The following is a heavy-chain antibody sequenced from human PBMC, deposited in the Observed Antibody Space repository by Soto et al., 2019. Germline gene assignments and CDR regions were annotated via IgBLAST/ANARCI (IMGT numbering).Heavy chain of an antibody. CDR1: GFTFSSYW. J-gene: IGHJ4*02. CDR2: INSDGSST. V-gene: IGHV3-74*01. CDR3: VRTSLVVAAATREDY. Sequence: EVQLVESGGGLVQPGGSLRLSCAASGFTFSSYWMHWVRQAPGKGLVWVSRINSDGSSTSYADSVKGRFTISRDNAKNTLYLQMNSLSAGDTAVFYCVRTSLVVAAATREDYWGQGTLVTVSS. D-gene: IGHD2-15*01.